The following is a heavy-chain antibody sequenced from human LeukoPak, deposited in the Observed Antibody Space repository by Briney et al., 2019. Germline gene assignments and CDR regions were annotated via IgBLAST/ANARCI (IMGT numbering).Heavy chain of an antibody. CDR3: AIGRRHSSSWYYFDY. CDR2: IYTSGST. V-gene: IGHV4-4*07. CDR1: GDSISRSY. D-gene: IGHD6-13*01. J-gene: IGHJ4*02. Sequence: SETLSLTCKVSGDSISRSYWSWIRQPPGRGLEWIGRIYTSGSTNYNPSLKSRVTMSVDTSKNQFSLKLSSVTAAVTVVYYRAIGRRHSSSWYYFDYWGQGTLVTVSS.